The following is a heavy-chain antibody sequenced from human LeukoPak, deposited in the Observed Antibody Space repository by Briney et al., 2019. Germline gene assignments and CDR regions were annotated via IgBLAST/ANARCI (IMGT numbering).Heavy chain of an antibody. Sequence: GGSLRLSCAASGFTFSSYSMNWVRQAPGKGLEWVSSISSSSSYIYYADSVKGRFTISRDNAKNSLYLQMNSLRAEDTAVYYCARRLMGGTTVFDFWGRGTLVTVSS. J-gene: IGHJ4*02. CDR2: ISSSSSYI. V-gene: IGHV3-21*01. CDR3: ARRLMGGTTVFDF. CDR1: GFTFSSYS. D-gene: IGHD1-26*01.